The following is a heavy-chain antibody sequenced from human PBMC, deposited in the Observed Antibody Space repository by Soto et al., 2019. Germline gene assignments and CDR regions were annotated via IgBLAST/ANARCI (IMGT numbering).Heavy chain of an antibody. CDR1: GGSISSSSYY. J-gene: IGHJ4*02. V-gene: IGHV4-39*01. Sequence: SETLSLTCTVSGGSISSSSYYWGWIRQPPGKGLEWIGSIYYSGSTYYNPSLKSRVTISVDTSKNQFSLKLSSVTAADTAVYYCASLGVDYYDSSGYDFDYWGQGTLVTVSS. CDR3: ASLGVDYYDSSGYDFDY. CDR2: IYYSGST. D-gene: IGHD3-22*01.